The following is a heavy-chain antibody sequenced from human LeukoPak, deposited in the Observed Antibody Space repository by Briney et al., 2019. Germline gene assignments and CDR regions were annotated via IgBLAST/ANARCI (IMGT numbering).Heavy chain of an antibody. CDR1: GGSISSSNW. V-gene: IGHV4-4*02. CDR2: IYHSGST. CDR3: ARFCSSTSCHGAFDY. Sequence: KASETLSLTCAVSGGSISSSNWWSWVRQPPGKGLEWIGEIYHSGSTNYNPSLKSRVTISVDKSKNQFSLKLSSVTAADTAVYYCARFCSSTSCHGAFDYWGQGTLVTVSS. D-gene: IGHD2-2*01. J-gene: IGHJ4*02.